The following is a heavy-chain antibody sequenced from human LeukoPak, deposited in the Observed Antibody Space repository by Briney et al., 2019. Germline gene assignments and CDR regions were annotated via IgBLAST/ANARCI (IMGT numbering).Heavy chain of an antibody. CDR2: IYSGGST. J-gene: IGHJ4*02. D-gene: IGHD6-19*01. CDR3: VLPSSEADVAG. CDR1: GFTVSSNY. Sequence: GGSLRLSCAASGFTVSSNYMSWVRQAPGKGLEWVSVIYSGGSTYYADSVKGRFTISRDNAKNTLFLQMNSLKVEDTAVYYCVLPSSEADVAGGGQGTLVTVSS. V-gene: IGHV3-53*01.